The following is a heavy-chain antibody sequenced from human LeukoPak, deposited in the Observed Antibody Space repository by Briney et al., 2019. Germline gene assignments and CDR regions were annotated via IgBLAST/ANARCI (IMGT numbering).Heavy chain of an antibody. D-gene: IGHD1-26*01. V-gene: IGHV3-53*01. J-gene: IGHJ3*02. CDR2: IYSGGST. CDR3: ARDFPDSLGGSLGAFDI. CDR1: GFTVSSNY. Sequence: GGSLRLSCAASGFTVSSNYMSWVRQAPGKGLEWVSVIYSGGSTYYADSMKGRFTISRDNSKNTLYLQMNSLRAEDTAVYYCARDFPDSLGGSLGAFDIWGQGTMVTVSS.